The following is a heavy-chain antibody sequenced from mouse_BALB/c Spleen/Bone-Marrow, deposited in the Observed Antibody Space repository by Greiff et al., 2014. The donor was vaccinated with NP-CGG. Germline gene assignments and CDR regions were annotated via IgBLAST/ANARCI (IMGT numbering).Heavy chain of an antibody. D-gene: IGHD1-1*02. CDR2: IYPGDGDT. CDR1: GYTFTSYW. J-gene: IGHJ2*01. CDR3: ASQGNYGSFDY. Sequence: VQLQQFGAELARPGASVKLSCKASGYTFTSYWMQWVKQRPGQGLEWIGAIYPGDGDTRYTQKFKGKATLTADKSSSTAYMQLSSLASEGSAVYYCASQGNYGSFDYWGQGTTLTVSS. V-gene: IGHV1-87*01.